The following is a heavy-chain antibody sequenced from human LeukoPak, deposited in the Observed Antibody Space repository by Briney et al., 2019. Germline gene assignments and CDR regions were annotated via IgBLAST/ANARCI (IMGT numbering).Heavy chain of an antibody. CDR3: AGGQSGYNNWFDP. Sequence: GGSLRLSCAASGFTFSSFGMNWVRQAPGKGLQWVSYISGRSDIMHYADSVKGRFTISRDNAKNSVYLQMNSLRDEDTAVYYCAGGQSGYNNWFDPWGQGTLVTVSS. D-gene: IGHD5-24*01. V-gene: IGHV3-48*02. CDR2: ISGRSDIM. CDR1: GFTFSSFG. J-gene: IGHJ5*02.